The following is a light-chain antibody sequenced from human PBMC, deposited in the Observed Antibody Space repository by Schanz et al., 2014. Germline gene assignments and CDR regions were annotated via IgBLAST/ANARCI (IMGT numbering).Light chain of an antibody. V-gene: IGLV2-14*01. Sequence: QSALTQPASMSGSPGQSITISCNGSSSDIGGYDYVSWYRQYPGKAPKLMIYDVSNRPSGVSNRFSGSKSGSTASLTVSGLQAEDEADYFCSSYTRTTTLAVFGGGTKLTVL. CDR2: DVS. CDR1: SSDIGGYDY. CDR3: SSYTRTTTLAV. J-gene: IGLJ2*01.